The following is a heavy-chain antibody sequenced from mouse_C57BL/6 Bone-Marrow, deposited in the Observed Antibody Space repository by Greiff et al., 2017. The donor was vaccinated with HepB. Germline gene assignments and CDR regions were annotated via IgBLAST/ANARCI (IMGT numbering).Heavy chain of an antibody. V-gene: IGHV1-55*01. Sequence: QVQLQQSGAELVKPGASVKMSCKASGYTFTSYWITWVKQRPGQGLEWIGDIYPGSGSTNYNEKFKSKATLTVDTSSSTAYMQLSSLTSEDSAVYYCARPPYYYGSSSDYWGQGTTLTVSS. CDR1: GYTFTSYW. J-gene: IGHJ2*01. D-gene: IGHD1-1*01. CDR3: ARPPYYYGSSSDY. CDR2: IYPGSGST.